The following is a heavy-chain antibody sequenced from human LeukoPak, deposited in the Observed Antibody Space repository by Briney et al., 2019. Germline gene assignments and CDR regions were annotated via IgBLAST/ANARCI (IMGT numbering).Heavy chain of an antibody. CDR2: INTYSGYT. Sequence: ASVKVSCKASGYSFTNYGISWVRQAPGQGLEWMGWINTYSGYTNYAQKLQGRVTMTTDTSTSTAYMELRSLRSDDTAVYYCARDGGSTVDYWGQGTLVTVSS. CDR3: ARDGGSTVDY. CDR1: GYSFTNYG. D-gene: IGHD1-26*01. J-gene: IGHJ4*02. V-gene: IGHV1-18*01.